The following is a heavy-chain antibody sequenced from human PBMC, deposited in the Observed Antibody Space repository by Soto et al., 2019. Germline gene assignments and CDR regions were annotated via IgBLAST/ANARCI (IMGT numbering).Heavy chain of an antibody. Sequence: QGHMVQSGGEVTKPGASVKVSCKASGYTFTNYGISWVRQAPGQGLEWVGWISPYSGHTNYARRLQGRVLMTMDTSATTVYMELRSLRSDDTAVYYCARDWGGRINALDFWGQGTMVTVSS. V-gene: IGHV1-18*04. D-gene: IGHD3-16*01. CDR3: ARDWGGRINALDF. J-gene: IGHJ3*01. CDR2: ISPYSGHT. CDR1: GYTFTNYG.